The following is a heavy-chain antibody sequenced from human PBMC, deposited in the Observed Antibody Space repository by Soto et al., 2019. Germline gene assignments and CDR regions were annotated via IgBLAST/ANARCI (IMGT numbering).Heavy chain of an antibody. Sequence: GGSLRLFCAASGFTFSSYALNWVRQAPGKGLEWVSGISGSGGSTYNVDSVKGRFSISRDNSKNTLYLQMNSLRVEDTAVYYCARTGRGAANTGRILYYGMDVWGQGTMLTVSS. CDR2: ISGSGGST. V-gene: IGHV3-23*01. J-gene: IGHJ6*01. CDR3: ARTGRGAANTGRILYYGMDV. CDR1: GFTFSSYA. D-gene: IGHD6-13*01.